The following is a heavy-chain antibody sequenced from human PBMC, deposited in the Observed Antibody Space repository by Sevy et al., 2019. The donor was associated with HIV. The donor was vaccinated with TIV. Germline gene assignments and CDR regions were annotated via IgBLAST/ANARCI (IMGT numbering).Heavy chain of an antibody. CDR1: GGSISSSSYY. CDR3: ARGGYYMSNRFDP. Sequence: SETLSLTCTVSGGSISSSSYYWGWIRQPPGKGLEWIGSIYYSGSTYYNPSLKSRVTISVDTSKNQFSLKLSSVTAADTAVYYCARGGYYMSNRFDPWGQGTLVTVSS. V-gene: IGHV4-39*01. J-gene: IGHJ5*02. CDR2: IYYSGST. D-gene: IGHD3-3*01.